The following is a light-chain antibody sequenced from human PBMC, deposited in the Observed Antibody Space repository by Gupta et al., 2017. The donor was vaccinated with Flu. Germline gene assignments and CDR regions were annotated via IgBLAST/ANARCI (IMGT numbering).Light chain of an antibody. J-gene: IGLJ3*02. V-gene: IGLV1-40*01. CDR1: SSNIGAGYD. CDR2: GNS. Sequence: TISCTGSSSNIGAGYDVHWYQQLPGTAPKLLIYGNSNRPSGVPDRFSGSKSGTSASLAITGLQAEDEADYYCQSYDSSLSGSVFGGGTKLTVL. CDR3: QSYDSSLSGSV.